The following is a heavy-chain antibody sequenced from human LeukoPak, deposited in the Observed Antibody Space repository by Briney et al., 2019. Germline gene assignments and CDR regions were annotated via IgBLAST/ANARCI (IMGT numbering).Heavy chain of an antibody. D-gene: IGHD6-19*01. J-gene: IGHJ4*02. CDR1: GYTFTSYG. CDR3: ARDHSSGGPYFDY. V-gene: IGHV1-69*13. Sequence: GASVKVSCKASGYTFTSYGISWVRQAPGQGLEWMGGIIPIFGTANYAQKFQGRVTITADESTSTAYMELSSLRSEDTAVYYCARDHSSGGPYFDYWGQGTLVTVSS. CDR2: IIPIFGTA.